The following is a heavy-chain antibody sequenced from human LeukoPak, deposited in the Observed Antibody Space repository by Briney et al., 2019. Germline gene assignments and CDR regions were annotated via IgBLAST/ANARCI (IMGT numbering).Heavy chain of an antibody. V-gene: IGHV5-51*01. J-gene: IGHJ4*02. CDR2: IYPGDSDT. Sequence: GESLKIACKGSGYTSTSYWIGWVGQMPEKGLEWLGIIYPGDSDTRYSPSFQGQVTISAEKSISTAYLQWSSLKASDTAMYYCARRDDCLYYFDYWGQGTLVTVSP. D-gene: IGHD2-21*02. CDR3: ARRDDCLYYFDY. CDR1: GYTSTSYW.